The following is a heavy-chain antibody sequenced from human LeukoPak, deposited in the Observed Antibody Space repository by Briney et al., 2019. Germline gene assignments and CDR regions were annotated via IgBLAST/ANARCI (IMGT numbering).Heavy chain of an antibody. CDR1: GGSISSYY. CDR3: ARHDYGDYHYFDY. CDR2: VSYSGTT. D-gene: IGHD4-17*01. V-gene: IGHV4-59*08. Sequence: SETLSLTCTVSGGSISSYYWSWIRQPPGKGLEWIGYVSYSGTTDYNPSLRSRVTISLDTSKNQFSLKLSSVTAADPALYYCARHDYGDYHYFDYWGQGTWSPSPQ. J-gene: IGHJ4*02.